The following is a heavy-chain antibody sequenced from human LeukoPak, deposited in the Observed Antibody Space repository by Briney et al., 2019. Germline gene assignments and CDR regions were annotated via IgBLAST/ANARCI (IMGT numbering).Heavy chain of an antibody. J-gene: IGHJ2*01. CDR2: ISSSGSGGNT. D-gene: IGHD1-26*01. Sequence: PGGSLRLSCVASGVTLSNYAMSWARQAPGKGLEWVSGISSSGSGGNTYYADSVKGLFTISRDSSRNTLFLHMNTLRAEDTAIYYCAKDRTVGASYWYFDLWGRGTLVTVSS. CDR3: AKDRTVGASYWYFDL. CDR1: GVTLSNYA. V-gene: IGHV3-23*01.